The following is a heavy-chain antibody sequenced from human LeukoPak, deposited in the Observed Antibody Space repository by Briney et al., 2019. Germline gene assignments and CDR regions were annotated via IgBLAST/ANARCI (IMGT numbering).Heavy chain of an antibody. CDR2: IYYSGST. CDR1: GGSISSGSYY. Sequence: SETLSLTCTVSGGSISSGSYYWSWIRQPPGKGLEWIGTIYYSGSTYYNPSLKSRVTISVDTSKNQFSLKLSSVTAADTAVYYCAQTYYYGSGSYYPPRWGQGTLVTVSS. V-gene: IGHV4-39*07. J-gene: IGHJ4*02. D-gene: IGHD3-10*01. CDR3: AQTYYYGSGSYYPPR.